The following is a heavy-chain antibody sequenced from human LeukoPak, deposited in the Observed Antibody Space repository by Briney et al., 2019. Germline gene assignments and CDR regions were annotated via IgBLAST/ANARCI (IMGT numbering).Heavy chain of an antibody. CDR2: ISSSSSYI. CDR3: AELGITMIGGV. J-gene: IGHJ6*04. D-gene: IGHD3-10*02. Sequence: GGSLRLPCAASGFTFSSCSMNWVRQAPGKGLEWVSSISSSSSYIYYADSVKGRFTISRDNAKNSLYLQMNSLRAEDTAVYYCAELGITMIGGVWGKGTTVTISS. V-gene: IGHV3-21*01. CDR1: GFTFSSCS.